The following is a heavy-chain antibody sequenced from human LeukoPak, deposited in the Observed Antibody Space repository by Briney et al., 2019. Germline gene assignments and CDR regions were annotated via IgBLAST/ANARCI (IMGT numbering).Heavy chain of an antibody. V-gene: IGHV3-23*01. Sequence: GGSLRLSCAAPGFTFSSYAMSWVRQAPGKGLEWVSAISGSGGSTYYADSVKGRFTISRDNSKNTLYLQMNSLRAEDTAVYYCAKHSLTYYYDSSGSDYWGQGTLVTVSS. J-gene: IGHJ4*02. CDR3: AKHSLTYYYDSSGSDY. CDR1: GFTFSSYA. CDR2: ISGSGGST. D-gene: IGHD3-22*01.